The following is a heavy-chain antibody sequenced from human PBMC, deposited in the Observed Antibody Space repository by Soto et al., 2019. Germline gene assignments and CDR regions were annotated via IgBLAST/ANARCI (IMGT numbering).Heavy chain of an antibody. V-gene: IGHV4-39*01. CDR1: GGSISSSRYL. CDR3: VRQAGGGRKYYGMDV. CDR2: TYYSGST. D-gene: IGHD2-15*01. Sequence: SETLSLTCTVSGGSISSSRYLWGWIRQPPGERLEWIGSTYYSGSTYDNPSLKSRITISVDPSKNQFSLKLRSVTAADTAVYYCVRQAGGGRKYYGMDVWGQGTTVTVSS. J-gene: IGHJ6*02.